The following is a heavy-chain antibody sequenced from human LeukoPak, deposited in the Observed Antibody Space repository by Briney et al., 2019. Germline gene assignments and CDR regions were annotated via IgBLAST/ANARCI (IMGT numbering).Heavy chain of an antibody. CDR1: GFTFSRSA. V-gene: IGHV3-30*18. D-gene: IGHD5-12*01. J-gene: IGHJ4*02. CDR3: AKEMKPWMHFDY. Sequence: GASLRLYCAASGFTFSRSAVHLGRQAQVPGLDSVSVISHDGSNTDYTDSVKGRFTISRDNSKNTLYLQMNSLRAEDTAVYYCAKEMKPWMHFDYWGQGTLVTVSS. CDR2: ISHDGSNT.